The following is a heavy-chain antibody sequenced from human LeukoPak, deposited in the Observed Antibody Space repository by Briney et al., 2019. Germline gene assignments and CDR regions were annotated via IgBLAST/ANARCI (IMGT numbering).Heavy chain of an antibody. Sequence: SETLSLTCAVSSEPFSNYYCGWIRQSPGKGLEWIGEIHHGGSTNYNPSLKSRVTISQDTSKNHFSLKLTSVTAADTAVYYCARRVSMERHFHYWGQGTLVTVSS. V-gene: IGHV4-34*01. CDR1: SEPFSNYY. D-gene: IGHD1-1*01. J-gene: IGHJ4*02. CDR2: IHHGGST. CDR3: ARRVSMERHFHY.